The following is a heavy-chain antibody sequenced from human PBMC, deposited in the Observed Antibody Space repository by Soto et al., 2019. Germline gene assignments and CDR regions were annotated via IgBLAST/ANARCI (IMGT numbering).Heavy chain of an antibody. CDR1: GASISSGDYF. CDR2: IYDSGSS. D-gene: IGHD5-12*01. CDR3: AREKGYISGPKNFDY. V-gene: IGHV4-30-4*01. Sequence: TLSLTCTVSGASISSGDYFWSWIRQSPGKGLQLIGYIYDSGSSYYNPSLKSRVTMSVATSKNQFSLKLSSVAAADTAVYYCAREKGYISGPKNFDYWGQGTLVTISS. J-gene: IGHJ4*02.